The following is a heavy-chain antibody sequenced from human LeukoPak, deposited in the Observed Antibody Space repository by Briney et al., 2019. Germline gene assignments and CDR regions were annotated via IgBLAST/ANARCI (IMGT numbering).Heavy chain of an antibody. CDR3: ARSVGATLFSYYGMDV. CDR2: IYPGDSDT. V-gene: IGHV5-51*01. D-gene: IGHD1-26*01. CDR1: GYSFTSYW. J-gene: IGHJ6*02. Sequence: GESLKISCKGSGYSFTSYWIGWVRQMPRKGLEWMGIIYPGDSDTRYSPSFQGQVTISADKSISTAYLQWSSLKASDTAMYYCARSVGATLFSYYGMDVWGQGTTVTVSS.